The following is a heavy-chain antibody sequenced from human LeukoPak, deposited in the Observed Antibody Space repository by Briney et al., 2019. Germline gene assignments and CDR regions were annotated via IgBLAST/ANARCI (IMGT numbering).Heavy chain of an antibody. J-gene: IGHJ4*02. Sequence: PSETLSLTCTVSGYSISSGYYWGWIRQPPGKGLEWIGSIYHGGSTYYNPSLKSRVTISVDTSKNQFSLKLSSVTAADTDVYYCARDQRTYYFDYWGQGTLVTVSS. CDR1: GYSISSGYY. CDR2: IYHGGST. V-gene: IGHV4-38-2*02. CDR3: ARDQRTYYFDY.